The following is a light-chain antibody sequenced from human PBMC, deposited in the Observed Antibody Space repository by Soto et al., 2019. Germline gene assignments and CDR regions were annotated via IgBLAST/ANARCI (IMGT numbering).Light chain of an antibody. Sequence: QSALTQPPSASGSPGQSVTISCTGASSDVGGYDFVSWYQQHPGKAPKLMIYDVTKRPSGVPDRFSGSKSGNTASLTVSGLQADDEADYYCSSYEGSSLPVAFGGGTKLTV. V-gene: IGLV2-8*01. J-gene: IGLJ2*01. CDR1: SSDVGGYDF. CDR3: SSYEGSSLPVA. CDR2: DVT.